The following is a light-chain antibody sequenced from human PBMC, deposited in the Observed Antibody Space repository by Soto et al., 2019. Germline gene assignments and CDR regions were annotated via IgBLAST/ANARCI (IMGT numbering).Light chain of an antibody. CDR3: QQTYSPPPIT. CDR1: QSISSH. CDR2: ASS. V-gene: IGKV1-39*01. J-gene: IGKJ5*01. Sequence: DIQMTQSPSSLSASAGDRVTITCRASQSISSHLHWYQQKPGKAPKLLIYASSVLQSGVPSRFSGSGSGTDFTLTISSLQPEDFATYYCQQTYSPPPITFVQGTRLE.